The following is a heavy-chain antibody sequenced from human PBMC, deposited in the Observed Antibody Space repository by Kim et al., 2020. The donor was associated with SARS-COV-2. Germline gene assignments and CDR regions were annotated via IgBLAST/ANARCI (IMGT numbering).Heavy chain of an antibody. D-gene: IGHD3-22*01. V-gene: IGHV4-39*01. CDR2: IYYSGST. J-gene: IGHJ4*02. CDR1: GGSISSSSYY. CDR3: ARHVFLGLYDSSGYEDY. Sequence: SETLSLTCTVSGGSISSSSYYWGWIRQPPGKGLEWIGSIYYSGSTYYNPSLKSRVTISVDTSKNQFSLKLSSVTAADTAVYYCARHVFLGLYDSSGYEDYWGQGTLVTVSS.